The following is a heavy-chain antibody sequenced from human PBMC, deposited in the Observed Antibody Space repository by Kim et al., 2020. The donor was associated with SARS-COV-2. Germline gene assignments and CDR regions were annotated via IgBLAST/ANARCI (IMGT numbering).Heavy chain of an antibody. CDR3: ARLEDYDHISGYYLDL. V-gene: IGHV4-59*08. CDR2: IYYSGNT. D-gene: IGHD3-22*01. CDR1: GGSISSFY. Sequence: SETLSLTCTVSGGSISSFYWSWIRQPPGKGLEWIGYIYYSGNTYYNPSLKSRVTMSIDTSKNQFSLKLNSVTAADTAVYYCARLEDYDHISGYYLDLWGR. J-gene: IGHJ2*01.